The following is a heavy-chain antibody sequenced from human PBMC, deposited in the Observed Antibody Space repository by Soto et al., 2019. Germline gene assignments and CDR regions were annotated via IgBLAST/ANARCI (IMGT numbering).Heavy chain of an antibody. V-gene: IGHV3-48*03. D-gene: IGHD6-6*01. CDR3: ARATYSSSYYFDF. Sequence: RLSCAASGFTFSSFEMNWVRQAPGKGLEWVSKIGSSGSTIWYADSVKGRFTISRDNAKNSLYLQMNSLRGEDTAVYYCARATYSSSYYFDFWGQGYGVTVSA. CDR2: IGSSGSTI. J-gene: IGHJ4*02. CDR1: GFTFSSFE.